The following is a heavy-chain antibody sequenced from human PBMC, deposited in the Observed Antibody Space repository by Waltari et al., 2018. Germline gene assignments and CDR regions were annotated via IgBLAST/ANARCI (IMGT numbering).Heavy chain of an antibody. Sequence: QVQLQESGPGLVKPSQTLSLTCTVSGGSISSGDYYWSWIRQPPGKGLEWIGYISYSGSTYYNPSLKSRITMSVDTSKNQFSLKLSSVTASDTAVYYCARRYSSSRSVGWFDPWGQGTLVTVSS. CDR1: GGSISSGDYY. CDR3: ARRYSSSRSVGWFDP. CDR2: ISYSGST. D-gene: IGHD6-13*01. J-gene: IGHJ5*02. V-gene: IGHV4-30-4*08.